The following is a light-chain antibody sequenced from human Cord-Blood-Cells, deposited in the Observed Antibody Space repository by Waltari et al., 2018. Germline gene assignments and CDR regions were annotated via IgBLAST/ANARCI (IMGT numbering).Light chain of an antibody. CDR1: SLRSYY. CDR3: NSRDSSGNHYV. CDR2: GKN. J-gene: IGLJ1*01. V-gene: IGLV3-19*01. Sequence: SSALTQDPAVSVALGQTVRITCQGDSLRSYYDSWYQQKPGQAPVLVIYGKNNRPSGIPDRFSGSSSGNTASLTITGAQAEDEADYYCNSRDSSGNHYVFGTGTKVTVL.